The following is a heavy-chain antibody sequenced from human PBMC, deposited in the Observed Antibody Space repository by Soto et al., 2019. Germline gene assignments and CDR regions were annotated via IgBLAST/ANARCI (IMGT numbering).Heavy chain of an antibody. J-gene: IGHJ6*02. D-gene: IGHD3-10*01. V-gene: IGHV1-69*12. CDR2: IIPIFGTA. CDR3: ARYGARPGDYYYGMDV. CDR1: GGTFSSCA. Sequence: QVQLVQSGAEVKKPGSSVKVSCKASGGTFSSCAMSWVRQAPGQGLEWMGGIIPIFGTANYAQKFQGRVTITADESTSTAYMELSSLRSEDTAVYYCARYGARPGDYYYGMDVWGQGTTVTVSS.